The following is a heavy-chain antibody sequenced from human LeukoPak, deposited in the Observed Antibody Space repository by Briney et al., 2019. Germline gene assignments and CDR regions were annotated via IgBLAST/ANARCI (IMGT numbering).Heavy chain of an antibody. V-gene: IGHV3-49*04. D-gene: IGHD3-10*01. CDR3: TRGRVTMIRGVIAYFDY. CDR1: GFTVGDYA. Sequence: PGGSLRLSCTASGFTVGDYAMSWVRQAPGKGLEWVGFIRSKAYGGTTEYAASVKGRFTISRDDSKSIAYLQMNSLKTEDTAVYYCTRGRVTMIRGVIAYFDYWGQGTLVTASS. CDR2: IRSKAYGGTT. J-gene: IGHJ4*02.